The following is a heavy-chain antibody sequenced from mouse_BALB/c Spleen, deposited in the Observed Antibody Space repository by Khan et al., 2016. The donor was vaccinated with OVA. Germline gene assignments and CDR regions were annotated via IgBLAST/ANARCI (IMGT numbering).Heavy chain of an antibody. CDR3: ARVYWWDFDY. Sequence: VQLKESGPGLVKPSQSLSLTCTVTGYSITSDYAWNWIRQFPGNQLEWMGIISYSGNTKYNPSFKSRSSITRDTSKNPFFLQLNSVTTENSATYYCARVYWWDFDYWGQGTSLTVSS. D-gene: IGHD1-1*01. J-gene: IGHJ2*02. CDR2: ISYSGNT. V-gene: IGHV3-2*02. CDR1: GYSITSDYA.